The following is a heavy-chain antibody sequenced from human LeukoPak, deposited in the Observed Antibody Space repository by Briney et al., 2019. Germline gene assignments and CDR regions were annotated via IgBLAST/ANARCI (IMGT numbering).Heavy chain of an antibody. CDR1: GGSISSYY. D-gene: IGHD3-3*02. CDR3: ARFSTEAFDI. J-gene: IGHJ3*02. V-gene: IGHV4-59*01. Sequence: PSETLSLTCTVSGGSISSYYWSWIRQPPGKGLEWIGYIYYSGSTNYNPSLKSRVTISVDTSKNQFSLKLSSVTAADTAVYYCARFSTEAFDIWGQGTMVTVSS. CDR2: IYYSGST.